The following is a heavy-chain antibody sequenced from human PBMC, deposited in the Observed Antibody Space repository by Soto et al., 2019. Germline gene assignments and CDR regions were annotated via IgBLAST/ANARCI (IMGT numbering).Heavy chain of an antibody. D-gene: IGHD6-13*01. Sequence: QVQLVQSGAEVKKPGASVKVSCKASGYTFTSYYMHWVRQAPGQGLEWMGIINPSGGSTSYAQKFHVRVTMTRDTSTSTVYMELSSRRSVETAVYFCARVKRVSSCWPYGFDAWGQVTLVTVSS. CDR1: GYTFTSYY. V-gene: IGHV1-46*03. CDR2: INPSGGST. CDR3: ARVKRVSSCWPYGFDA. J-gene: IGHJ5*02.